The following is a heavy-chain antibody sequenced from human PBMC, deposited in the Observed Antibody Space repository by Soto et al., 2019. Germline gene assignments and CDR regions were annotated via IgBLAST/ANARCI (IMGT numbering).Heavy chain of an antibody. D-gene: IGHD3-3*01. CDR3: ARDQSDFWSGFGWFDP. V-gene: IGHV1-69*12. J-gene: IGHJ5*02. CDR2: IIPIFGTA. Sequence: QVQLVQSGAEVKKPGSSVKVSCKASGGTFSSYAISWVRQAPGQGLEWMGGIIPIFGTANYAQKFQGRVRIPADDSTSTAYMELSSLRSEDTAVYYCARDQSDFWSGFGWFDPWGQGTLVTVSS. CDR1: GGTFSSYA.